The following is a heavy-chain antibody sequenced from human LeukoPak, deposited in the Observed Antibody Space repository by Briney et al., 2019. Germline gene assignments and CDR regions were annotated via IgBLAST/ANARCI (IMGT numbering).Heavy chain of an antibody. J-gene: IGHJ4*02. V-gene: IGHV4-59*11. CDR1: GGSISSHY. D-gene: IGHD3-3*01. Sequence: SETLSLTCTVSGGSISSHYWSWIRQPPGKGLEWIGYIYYSGSTNYNPSLKSRVTISVDTSKNQFSLKLSSVTAADTAVYYCARGAETIFGVVTIPYFDYWGQGTLVTVSS. CDR3: ARGAETIFGVVTIPYFDY. CDR2: IYYSGST.